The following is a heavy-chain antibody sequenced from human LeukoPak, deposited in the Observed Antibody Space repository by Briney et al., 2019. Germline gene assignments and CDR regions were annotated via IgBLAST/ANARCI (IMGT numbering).Heavy chain of an antibody. Sequence: SETLSLTCAVSGYSISSGYYWGWILQPPGKGLEWIGSIYHSGSTYYNPSLKSRVTISVDTSKNQFSLKLSSVTAADTAVYYCARALLYCSSTSCYTRGFDYWGQGTLVTVSS. J-gene: IGHJ4*02. V-gene: IGHV4-38-2*01. CDR3: ARALLYCSSTSCYTRGFDY. CDR1: GYSISSGYY. CDR2: IYHSGST. D-gene: IGHD2-2*02.